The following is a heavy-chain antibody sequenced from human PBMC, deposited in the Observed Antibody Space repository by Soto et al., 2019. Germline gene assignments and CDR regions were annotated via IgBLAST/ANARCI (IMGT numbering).Heavy chain of an antibody. D-gene: IGHD3-9*01. V-gene: IGHV4-59*01. CDR3: ARALILTGYYTHDSFDI. CDR2: IYYSGST. Sequence: SETLSLTCTVSGGSISSYYWSWIRQPPGKGLEWIGYIYYSGSTNYNPSLKSRVTISVDTSKNQFSLKLSSVTAADTAVYYCARALILTGYYTHDSFDIWGQGIMVT. CDR1: GGSISSYY. J-gene: IGHJ3*02.